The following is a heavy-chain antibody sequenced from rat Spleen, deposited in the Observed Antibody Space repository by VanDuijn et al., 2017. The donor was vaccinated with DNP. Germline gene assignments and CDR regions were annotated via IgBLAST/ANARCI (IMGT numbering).Heavy chain of an antibody. D-gene: IGHD1-10*01. J-gene: IGHJ1*01. CDR2: ISYDGLRP. CDR1: EFTFSDYA. CDR3: AKATNNWDWYFDF. Sequence: EVHLVESGGGLVQPGGSLRLSCAASEFTFSDYAMAWVRQAPERGLEWVATISYDGLRPYYRDSVKGRFTISRDNAKSTLYLQMDSLRSEDTATYYCAKATNNWDWYFDFWGPGTMVTVSS. V-gene: IGHV5-17*01.